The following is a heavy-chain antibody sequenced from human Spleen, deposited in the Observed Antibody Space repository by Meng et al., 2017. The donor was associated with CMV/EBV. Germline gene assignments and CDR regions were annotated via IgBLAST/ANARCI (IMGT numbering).Heavy chain of an antibody. CDR2: IWNDESDE. V-gene: IGHV3-33*06. CDR3: AKTSHADFYYYGMDV. Sequence: HWVRQAPGKGLKWVALIWNDESDEYYADSVKGRFTISRDNSKDTLFLHMNSLRAEDTAVYYCAKTSHADFYYYGMDVWGQGTTVTVSS. D-gene: IGHD2/OR15-2a*01. J-gene: IGHJ6*02.